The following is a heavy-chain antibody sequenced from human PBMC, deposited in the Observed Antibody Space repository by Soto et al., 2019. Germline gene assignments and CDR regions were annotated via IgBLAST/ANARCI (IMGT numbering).Heavy chain of an antibody. D-gene: IGHD3-16*01. CDR1: GYTFTGYY. J-gene: IGHJ6*02. Sequence: ASVKVSCKASGYTFTGYYMHWVRQAPGQGLEWMGWINPNSGGTNYAQKIQGWVTMTRDTSISTAYMELSRLRSDDTAVYYCARSTDRAGGNYYYGMDVWGQGTTVTVSS. V-gene: IGHV1-2*04. CDR2: INPNSGGT. CDR3: ARSTDRAGGNYYYGMDV.